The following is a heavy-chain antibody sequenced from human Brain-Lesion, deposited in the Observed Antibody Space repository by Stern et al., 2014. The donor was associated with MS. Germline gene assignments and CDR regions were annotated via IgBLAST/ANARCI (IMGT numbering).Heavy chain of an antibody. CDR3: ARDQRGITIFGVVTDYYYLGMDV. CDR1: GYIFTGYY. CDR2: INPNTGGT. J-gene: IGHJ6*02. D-gene: IGHD3-3*01. V-gene: IGHV1-2*02. Sequence: VQLVESGAEVKKPGASVKVSCKPSGYIFTGYYIHWVRQAPGQGLEWMAWINPNTGGTKYAQKFQGRVTMSRDPSISTAYVELSSLTSDDTAVYYCARDQRGITIFGVVTDYYYLGMDVWGQGTTVTVSS.